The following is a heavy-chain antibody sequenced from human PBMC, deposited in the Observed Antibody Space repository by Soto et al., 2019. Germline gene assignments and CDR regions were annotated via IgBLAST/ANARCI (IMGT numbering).Heavy chain of an antibody. CDR3: AIYSSGWYPLXY. D-gene: IGHD6-19*01. Sequence: PGGSLRLSCAASGFTFISYGMHWVRQAPGKGLEWVAVISYDGSNKYYADSVKGRFTISRDNSKNTLYLQMNSLRAEDTAVYYCAIYSSGWYPLXYWGQGTLVXFSS. CDR1: GFTFISYG. J-gene: IGHJ4*02. CDR2: ISYDGSNK. V-gene: IGHV3-30*03.